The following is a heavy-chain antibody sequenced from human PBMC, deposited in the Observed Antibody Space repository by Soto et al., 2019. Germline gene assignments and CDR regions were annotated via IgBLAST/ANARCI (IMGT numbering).Heavy chain of an antibody. CDR3: ARGRYCISTSCYSSFDH. V-gene: IGHV4-34*01. CDR2: INHSGST. Sequence: PSETLSLTCAVYGGSFSGYYWSWIRQPPGKGLEWIGEINHSGSTNYNPSLKSRVTISVDTSKNQFSLKLSSVTAADTAVYYCARGRYCISTSCYSSFDHWGQGTPVTVSS. D-gene: IGHD2-2*01. J-gene: IGHJ4*02. CDR1: GGSFSGYY.